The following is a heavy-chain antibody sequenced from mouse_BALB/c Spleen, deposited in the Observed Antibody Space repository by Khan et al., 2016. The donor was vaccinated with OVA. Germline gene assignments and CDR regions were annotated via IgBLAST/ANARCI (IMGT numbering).Heavy chain of an antibody. J-gene: IGHJ3*01. D-gene: IGHD2-1*01. V-gene: IGHV14-3*02. CDR1: GFNVKDTY. CDR2: IDPASGDT. Sequence: IQLVQSGAELVRPGASVKLSCTASGFNVKDTYIHWMNQRPEQGLEWIGRIDPASGDTKYGPKFQDKATITADTSSNTAYLYLSSLTSEDTAVYYCATLYGSPFAYWGQGTLVTVSA. CDR3: ATLYGSPFAY.